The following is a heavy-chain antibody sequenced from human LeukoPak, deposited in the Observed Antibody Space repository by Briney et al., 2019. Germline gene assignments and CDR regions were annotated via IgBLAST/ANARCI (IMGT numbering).Heavy chain of an antibody. CDR2: ISYDGSNK. V-gene: IGHV3-30*04. D-gene: IGHD6-13*01. CDR3: ARTGYSGSWYYFDY. J-gene: IGHJ4*02. Sequence: PGRSLRLSCAASGFTFSSYAMHWVRQAPGAGLEWVAVISYDGSNKYYADSVKGRFTISRDNSKNTLYLQMNSLRAEDTAVYYCARTGYSGSWYYFDYWGQGTLVTVSS. CDR1: GFTFSSYA.